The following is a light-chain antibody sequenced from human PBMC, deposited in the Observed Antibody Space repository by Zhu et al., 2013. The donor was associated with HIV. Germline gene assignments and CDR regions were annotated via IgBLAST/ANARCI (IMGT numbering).Light chain of an antibody. J-gene: IGLJ1*01. CDR3: SSYAGNNNYV. CDR2: EVN. Sequence: QSALTQPASVSGSPGQSITISCTGTSSDVGGYNYVSWYQQHPGKAPKLMIYEVNKWPSGVPDRFSGSKSGNTASLTVSALQAEDEADYFCSSYAGNNNYVFGSGTKVTVL. CDR1: SSDVGGYNY. V-gene: IGLV2-8*01.